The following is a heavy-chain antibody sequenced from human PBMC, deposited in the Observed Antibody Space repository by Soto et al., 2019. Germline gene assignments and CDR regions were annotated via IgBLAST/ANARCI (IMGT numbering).Heavy chain of an antibody. J-gene: IGHJ4*02. CDR2: ISSSSSYI. Sequence: ESGGGLVKPGGSLRLSCAASGFTFSSYSMNWVRQAPGKGLEWVSSISSSSSYIYYADSVKGRFTISRDNAKNSLYLQMNSLRAEDTAVYYCARDPSSSWKFDYWGQGTLVTVSS. D-gene: IGHD6-13*01. CDR1: GFTFSSYS. V-gene: IGHV3-21*01. CDR3: ARDPSSSWKFDY.